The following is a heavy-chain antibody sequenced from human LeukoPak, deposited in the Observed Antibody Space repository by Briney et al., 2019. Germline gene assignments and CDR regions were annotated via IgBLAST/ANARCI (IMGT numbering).Heavy chain of an antibody. Sequence: GGSLRLSCVASGFTFSRSAMTWVRQAPGKGLDWVSHISASGATTYYADSVKGRFTISRDNSKNTLYLQMNSLRAGDTAVYYCARQNKKLWFGEYFDYWGQGTLVTVSS. D-gene: IGHD3-10*01. CDR2: ISASGATT. J-gene: IGHJ4*02. V-gene: IGHV3-23*01. CDR1: GFTFSRSA. CDR3: ARQNKKLWFGEYFDY.